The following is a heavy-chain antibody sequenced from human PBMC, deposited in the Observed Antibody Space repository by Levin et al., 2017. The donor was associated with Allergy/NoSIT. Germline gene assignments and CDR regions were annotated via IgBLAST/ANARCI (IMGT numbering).Heavy chain of an antibody. J-gene: IGHJ4*02. V-gene: IGHV4-39*07. D-gene: IGHD4-17*01. CDR3: ARGWRDYGDDGGVDY. CDR2: IYYSGST. Sequence: GSLRLSCTVSGGSISSSSYYWGWIRQPPGKGLEWIGSIYYSGSTYYNPSLKSRVTISVDTSKNQFSLKLSSVTAADTAVYYCARGWRDYGDDGGVDYWGQGTLVTVSS. CDR1: GGSISSSSYY.